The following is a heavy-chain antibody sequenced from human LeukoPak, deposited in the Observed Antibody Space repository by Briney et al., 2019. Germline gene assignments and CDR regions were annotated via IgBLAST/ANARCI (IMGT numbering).Heavy chain of an antibody. CDR2: ISGSGGST. CDR3: AKGSEYSGYDLYYYYYMDV. Sequence: PGGSLRLSCAASGFTFSSYGMSWVRQAPGKGLEWVSAISGSGGSTYYADSVKGRFTISRDNSKNTLYLQMNSLRAEDTAVYYCAKGSEYSGYDLYYYYYMDVWGKGTTVTISS. V-gene: IGHV3-23*01. D-gene: IGHD5-12*01. CDR1: GFTFSSYG. J-gene: IGHJ6*03.